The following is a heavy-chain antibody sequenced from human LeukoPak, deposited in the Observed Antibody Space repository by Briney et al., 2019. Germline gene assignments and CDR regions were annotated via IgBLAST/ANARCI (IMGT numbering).Heavy chain of an antibody. CDR3: ASRITLVRGGFDS. CDR2: MYSGGRS. Sequence: PGGSLRLSCAASGFIVSSRYMNWVRQAPGKGLEWVSVMYSGGRSYYADSVKGRFTISRDKSKKTLYLQLMSLKAEDTVVYYCASRITLVRGGFDSWGQGTLVTVSS. D-gene: IGHD3-10*01. CDR1: GFIVSSRY. V-gene: IGHV3-53*01. J-gene: IGHJ4*02.